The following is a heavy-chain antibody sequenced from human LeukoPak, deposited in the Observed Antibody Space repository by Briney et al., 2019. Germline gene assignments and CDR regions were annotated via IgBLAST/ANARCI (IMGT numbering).Heavy chain of an antibody. CDR2: ISGSGGST. V-gene: IGHV3-23*01. Sequence: GGSLRLSCAASGFTFSSYAMSWVRQAPGKGLEWVSAISGSGGSTYYADSVKGRFTISRDNSKNSLYLQMNSLRAEDTAVYYCARGSGVPGDYWGQGTLVTVSS. J-gene: IGHJ4*02. D-gene: IGHD2-2*01. CDR3: ARGSGVPGDY. CDR1: GFTFSSYA.